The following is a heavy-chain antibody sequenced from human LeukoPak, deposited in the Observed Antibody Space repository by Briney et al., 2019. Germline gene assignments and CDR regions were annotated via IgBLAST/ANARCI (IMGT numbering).Heavy chain of an antibody. J-gene: IGHJ5*02. CDR1: GGTFSSYA. V-gene: IGHV1-69*13. Sequence: VASVKVSCKASGGTFSSYAISWARQAPGQGLEWMGVIIPIFGTANYAQKFQGRVTITADESTSTAYMELSSLRSEDTAVYYCARDRGITMVRGVIGWFDPWGQGTLVTVSS. CDR3: ARDRGITMVRGVIGWFDP. CDR2: IIPIFGTA. D-gene: IGHD3-10*01.